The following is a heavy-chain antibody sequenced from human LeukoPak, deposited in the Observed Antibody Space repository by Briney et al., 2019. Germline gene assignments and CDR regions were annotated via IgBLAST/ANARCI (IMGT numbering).Heavy chain of an antibody. CDR3: AREEGVPAAIHGYYYYMDV. V-gene: IGHV3-21*01. D-gene: IGHD2-2*02. Sequence: PGGSLRLSCAASGFTFNSYSMNWVRQAPGKGLEWVSSISSSSSYIYYADSVKGRFTISRDSAKNSLYLQMNSLRAEDTAVYYCAREEGVPAAIHGYYYYMDVWGKGTTVTVSS. CDR2: ISSSSSYI. CDR1: GFTFNSYS. J-gene: IGHJ6*03.